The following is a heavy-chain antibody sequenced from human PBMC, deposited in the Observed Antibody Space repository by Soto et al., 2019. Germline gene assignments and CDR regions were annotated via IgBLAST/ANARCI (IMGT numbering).Heavy chain of an antibody. Sequence: SGKVSCKALRGTFTNYAFSWVRQAPGQGLEWMGGIMPFFGSGNYAQKFQGRINITADESTSSVYLELTSLRSEDTAVYYCARDRAGYYSHFVYWGQGTLVTVSS. CDR1: RGTFTNYA. J-gene: IGHJ4*02. CDR3: ARDRAGYYSHFVY. CDR2: IMPFFGSG. V-gene: IGHV1-69*13. D-gene: IGHD3-22*01.